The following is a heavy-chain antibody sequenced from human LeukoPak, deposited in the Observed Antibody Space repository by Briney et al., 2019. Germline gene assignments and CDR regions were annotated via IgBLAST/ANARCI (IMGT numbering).Heavy chain of an antibody. V-gene: IGHV3-9*01. J-gene: IGHJ6*02. D-gene: IGHD5-18*01. Sequence: GRSLRLSCAASGFTFDDYAMNWVRQAPGKGLEWVSGISWNSGSIGYADSVKGRFTISRDNAKNSLYLQMNSLRAEDTALYYCAKDLARQHYYYYGMDVWGQGTTVTVSS. CDR3: AKDLARQHYYYYGMDV. CDR2: ISWNSGSI. CDR1: GFTFDDYA.